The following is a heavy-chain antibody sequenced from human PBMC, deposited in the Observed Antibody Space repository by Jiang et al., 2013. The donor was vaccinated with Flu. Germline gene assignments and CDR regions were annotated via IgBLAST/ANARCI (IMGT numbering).Heavy chain of an antibody. V-gene: IGHV4-59*13. CDR3: AGFCSGGSCPDH. D-gene: IGHD2-15*01. Sequence: TCTVSGGSISSYYWTWIRQPPGKGLEWIGYIHYSGSTQDNPSLKSRVTMSIDTSKSQVSLKLSSVTAADTAVYYCAGFCSGGSCPDHWGQGTLVTVSS. CDR2: IHYSGST. J-gene: IGHJ4*02. CDR1: GGSISSYY.